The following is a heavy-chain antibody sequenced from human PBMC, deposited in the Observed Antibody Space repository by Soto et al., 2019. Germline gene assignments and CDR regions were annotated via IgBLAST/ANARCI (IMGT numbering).Heavy chain of an antibody. CDR3: AKDQYYYGSGSYSS. V-gene: IGHV3-30*18. D-gene: IGHD3-10*01. Sequence: GGSLRLSCAASGFTFSSYGMHWVRQAPGKGLEWVAVISYDGSNKYYADSVKGRFAISRDNSKNTLYLQMNSLRTEDTAVYYCAKDQYYYGSGSYSSWGQGTLVTVSS. CDR2: ISYDGSNK. J-gene: IGHJ4*02. CDR1: GFTFSSYG.